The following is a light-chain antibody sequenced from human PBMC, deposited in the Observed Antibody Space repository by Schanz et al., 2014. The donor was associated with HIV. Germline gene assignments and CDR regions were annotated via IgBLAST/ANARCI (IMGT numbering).Light chain of an antibody. J-gene: IGKJ2*01. V-gene: IGKV3-15*01. CDR3: QQYDSSPYT. CDR1: HSVSSN. Sequence: EIVMTQSPATLSVSPGEGASLSCRASHSVSSNLAWYQQKPGQAPRLLIYGASTRATGIPARFSGSGSGTDFTLTISRLDPEDFAMYYCQQYDSSPYTFGQGTKLEI. CDR2: GAS.